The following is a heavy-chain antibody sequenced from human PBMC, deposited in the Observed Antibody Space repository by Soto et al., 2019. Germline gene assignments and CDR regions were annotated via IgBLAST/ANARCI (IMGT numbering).Heavy chain of an antibody. CDR3: ARGSTDSYPGSRIFDF. V-gene: IGHV3-23*01. CDR2: ITDSGGDA. D-gene: IGHD3-10*01. J-gene: IGHJ4*02. CDR1: GFTFSTFA. Sequence: EVQLLDSGGGLVQPGGSLRLSCAASGFTFSTFAMSWVRQVPGEGLEWVSTITDSGGDAKYADSVRGRFTISRDNSKNTLYLQMSSLRAEDSAVYYCARGSTDSYPGSRIFDFWGRGTLVTVSS.